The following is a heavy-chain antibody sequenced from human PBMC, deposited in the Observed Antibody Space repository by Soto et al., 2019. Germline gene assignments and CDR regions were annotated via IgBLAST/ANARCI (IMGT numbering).Heavy chain of an antibody. CDR3: AKGTRIYSSGGLDV. CDR1: GFTFSSYG. J-gene: IGHJ6*02. Sequence: HPGGSLRLSCAASGFTFSSYGMHWVRQAPGKGLEWVAVISYDGSNKYYADSVKGRFTISRDNSKNTLYLQMNSLRAEDTAVYYCAKGTRIYSSGGLDVWGQGTTVTVSS. D-gene: IGHD6-19*01. CDR2: ISYDGSNK. V-gene: IGHV3-30*18.